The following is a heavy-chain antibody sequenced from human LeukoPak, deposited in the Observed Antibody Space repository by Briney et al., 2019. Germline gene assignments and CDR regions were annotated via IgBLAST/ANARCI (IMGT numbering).Heavy chain of an antibody. D-gene: IGHD6-13*01. J-gene: IGHJ4*02. Sequence: ASVKVSCTASGYTFTSYGISWVRQAPGQGLEWMGWISAYNGNTNYAQKLQGRVTMTTDTSTSTAYMELRSLRSDDTAVYYCARIIEVVAAAAYYFDYWGQGTLVTVSS. V-gene: IGHV1-18*01. CDR2: ISAYNGNT. CDR3: ARIIEVVAAAAYYFDY. CDR1: GYTFTSYG.